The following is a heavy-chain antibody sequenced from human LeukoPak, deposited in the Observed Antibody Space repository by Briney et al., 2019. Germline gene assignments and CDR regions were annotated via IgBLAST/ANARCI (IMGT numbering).Heavy chain of an antibody. CDR2: ISGSGGST. D-gene: IGHD1-7*01. J-gene: IGHJ4*02. Sequence: GGSLRLSCAASGFTFSSYAMSWVPPAPGKGLEWVSAISGSGGSTYYADSVKGRFTISRDNSKNTLYLQMSSLRAEDTAVYYCAKKAGNFLYYFDYWGQGTLVTVSS. CDR3: AKKAGNFLYYFDY. V-gene: IGHV3-23*01. CDR1: GFTFSSYA.